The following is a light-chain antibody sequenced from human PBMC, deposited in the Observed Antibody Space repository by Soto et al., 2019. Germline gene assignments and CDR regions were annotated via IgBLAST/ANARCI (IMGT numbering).Light chain of an antibody. V-gene: IGLV2-14*01. CDR2: EVS. Sequence: QSALTQPASVSGSPGQSITISCTGTSSDIGNYNFVSWFQRHPGKAPKLIIYEVSHRPSGVSNRFSGSKSGNTASLTISGLQAEDEAGYYCASHTTSSTLIFGGGTQLTVL. CDR3: ASHTTSSTLI. CDR1: SSDIGNYNF. J-gene: IGLJ2*01.